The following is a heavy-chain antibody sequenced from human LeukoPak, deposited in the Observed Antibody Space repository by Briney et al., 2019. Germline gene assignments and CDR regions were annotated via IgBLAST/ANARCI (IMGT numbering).Heavy chain of an antibody. D-gene: IGHD3-22*01. CDR2: ISSSSSYI. J-gene: IGHJ4*02. CDR3: AREFGYYDSSGPFDY. V-gene: IGHV3-21*01. CDR1: GFTFGSYS. Sequence: GGSLSLSCAASGFTFGSYSMDWVRQAPGKGLEWVSSISSSSSYIYYADSVKGRFTISRDNAKNSLYLQMNSLRAEDTAVYYCAREFGYYDSSGPFDYWGQGTLVTVSS.